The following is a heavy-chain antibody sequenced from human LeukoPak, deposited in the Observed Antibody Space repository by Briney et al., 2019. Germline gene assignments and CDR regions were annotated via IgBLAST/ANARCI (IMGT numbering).Heavy chain of an antibody. CDR3: ATTTTIASWFDP. CDR2: IYTSGST. D-gene: IGHD2-21*01. CDR1: GGSISGYY. Sequence: SETLSLTCSASGGSISGYYWSWVRQPPGKGLEWIGYIYTSGSTNYNPSLKSRVTISVDTSKNQFSLKLSSVTAADTAVYYCATTTTIASWFDPWAREPWSPSPQ. J-gene: IGHJ5*02. V-gene: IGHV4-4*09.